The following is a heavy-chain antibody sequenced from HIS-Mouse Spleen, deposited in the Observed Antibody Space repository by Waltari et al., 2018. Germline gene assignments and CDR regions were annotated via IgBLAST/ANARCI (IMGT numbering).Heavy chain of an antibody. CDR1: GFTFDDYA. D-gene: IGHD6-13*01. V-gene: IGHV3-43D*03. CDR3: ARGAAAGPFDY. J-gene: IGHJ4*02. Sequence: EVQLVESGGVVVQPGGSLRLSCAASGFTFDDYAMPWVRQAPGEGLEWVSLISWDGGSTYYADSVKGRFTISRDNSKNSLYLQMNSLRAEDTALYYCARGAAAGPFDYWGQGTLVTVSS. CDR2: ISWDGGST.